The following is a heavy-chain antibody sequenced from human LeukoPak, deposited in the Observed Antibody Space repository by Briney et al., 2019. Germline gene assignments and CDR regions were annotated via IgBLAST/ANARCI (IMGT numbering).Heavy chain of an antibody. CDR3: ASQSVDYGDFYY. D-gene: IGHD4-17*01. Sequence: KPSETLSLTCTASGGSISSYYWSWIRQPPGKGLEWIGYIYYSGSTNYNPSLKSRVTISVDTSKNQFSLKLSSVTAADTAVYYCASQSVDYGDFYYWGQGTLITVSS. CDR2: IYYSGST. J-gene: IGHJ4*02. V-gene: IGHV4-59*01. CDR1: GGSISSYY.